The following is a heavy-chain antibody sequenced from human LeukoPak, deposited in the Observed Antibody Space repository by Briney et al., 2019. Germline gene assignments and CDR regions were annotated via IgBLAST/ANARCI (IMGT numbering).Heavy chain of an antibody. CDR3: VRDVSRRIGMDV. CDR1: GFSFNSYT. J-gene: IGHJ6*02. Sequence: GGSLRLSCLASGFSFNSYTMNWVREAPGKGLEWVSTISPVSSYTWYAESVKGRFTISRDNPKNSLYLQMVSLRAEDTAVYYCVRDVSRRIGMDVWGQGTTVTVSS. D-gene: IGHD2/OR15-2a*01. V-gene: IGHV3-21*01. CDR2: ISPVSSYT.